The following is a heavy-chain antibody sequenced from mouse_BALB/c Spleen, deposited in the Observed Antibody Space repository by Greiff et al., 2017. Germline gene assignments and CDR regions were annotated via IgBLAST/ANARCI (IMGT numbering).Heavy chain of an antibody. V-gene: IGHV5-17*02. Sequence: EVKVVESGGGLVQPGGSRKLSCAASGFTFSSFGMHWVRQAPEKGLEWVAYISSGSSTIYYADTVKGRFTISRDNPKNTLFLQMTSLRSEDTAMYYCASLPHYGSRRYFDYWGQGTTLTVSS. J-gene: IGHJ2*01. CDR2: ISSGSSTI. D-gene: IGHD1-1*01. CDR3: ASLPHYGSRRYFDY. CDR1: GFTFSSFG.